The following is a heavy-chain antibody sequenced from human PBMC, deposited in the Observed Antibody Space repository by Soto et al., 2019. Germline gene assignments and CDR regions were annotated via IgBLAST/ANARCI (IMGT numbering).Heavy chain of an antibody. CDR1: GFTFSSYG. CDR3: AKDSHYGGMGRMAYYYYYGMDV. J-gene: IGHJ6*02. V-gene: IGHV3-30*18. Sequence: QVQLVESGGGVVQPGRSLRLSCAASGFTFSSYGMHWVRQAPGKGLEWVAVISYDGSNKYYADSVKGRFTISRDNSKNTLYLQMNSLRAEDTAVYYCAKDSHYGGMGRMAYYYYYGMDVWGQGTTVTVSS. CDR2: ISYDGSNK. D-gene: IGHD4-17*01.